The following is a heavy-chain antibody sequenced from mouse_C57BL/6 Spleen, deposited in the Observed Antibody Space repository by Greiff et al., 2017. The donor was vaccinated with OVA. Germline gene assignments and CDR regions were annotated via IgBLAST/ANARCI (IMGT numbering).Heavy chain of an antibody. V-gene: IGHV1-15*01. D-gene: IGHD2-1*01. Sequence: QVQLQQSGAELVRPGASVTLSCKASGYTFTDYEMHWVKQTPVHGLEWIGAIDPETGGTAYNQKFKGKAILTADKSSSTAYMELRSLTSEDSAVYYRTTSYYYGNYVFAYWGQGTLVTVSA. CDR1: GYTFTDYE. CDR3: TTSYYYGNYVFAY. CDR2: IDPETGGT. J-gene: IGHJ3*01.